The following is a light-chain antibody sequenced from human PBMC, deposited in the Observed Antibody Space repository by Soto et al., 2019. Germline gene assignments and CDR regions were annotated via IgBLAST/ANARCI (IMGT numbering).Light chain of an antibody. CDR3: QQYESLPLT. Sequence: IQLTQSPSSLSASTGDRVTITCRASQGISSYLAWYQQKPGKAPKLLIYDASDLETGVPSRFSGSGSGTGFTFTISSLQPEDFATYYCQQYESLPLTFGQGTRLEIK. CDR2: DAS. J-gene: IGKJ5*01. V-gene: IGKV1-33*01. CDR1: QGISSY.